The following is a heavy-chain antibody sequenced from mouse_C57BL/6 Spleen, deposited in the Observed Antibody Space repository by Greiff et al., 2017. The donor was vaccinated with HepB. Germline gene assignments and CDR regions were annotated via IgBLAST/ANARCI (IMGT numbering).Heavy chain of an antibody. D-gene: IGHD2-4*01. CDR2: INPNNGGT. Sequence: EVQLQQSGPELVKPGASVKMSCKASGYTFTDYNMHWVKQSHGKSLEWIGYINPNNGGTSYNQKFKGKATLTVNKSSSTAYMELSSLTSEDSAVYYCAIYYDYDEFWFAYWGQGTLVTVSA. J-gene: IGHJ3*01. CDR3: AIYYDYDEFWFAY. CDR1: GYTFTDYN. V-gene: IGHV1-22*01.